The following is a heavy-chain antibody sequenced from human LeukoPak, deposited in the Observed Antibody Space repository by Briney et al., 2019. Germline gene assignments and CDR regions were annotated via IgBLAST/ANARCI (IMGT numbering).Heavy chain of an antibody. Sequence: GGSLRLSCAASGFTFSNFAMSWVRQAPAKGLECVSLISANGGATYYADSVKGRFTISRDNSKSTLYLQMNSLRADDTAVYYCAKASGSPYYFDYWGQGTLVTVSS. CDR2: ISANGGAT. V-gene: IGHV3-23*01. CDR1: GFTFSNFA. J-gene: IGHJ4*02. CDR3: AKASGSPYYFDY. D-gene: IGHD3-10*01.